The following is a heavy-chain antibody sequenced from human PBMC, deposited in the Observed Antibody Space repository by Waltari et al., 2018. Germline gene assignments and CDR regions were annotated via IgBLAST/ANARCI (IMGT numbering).Heavy chain of an antibody. CDR3: ARNMESPYNAPYYFYYMDV. V-gene: IGHV4-39*01. CDR1: GASITNSNSY. D-gene: IGHD3-10*01. J-gene: IGHJ6*03. CDR2: IYYPGST. Sequence: QLQLQESCPVLVKPSETLPLTCSVSGASITNSNSYWSWIRKPPRKGLEWIGSIYYPGSTYSSPSLKSRVTISLDTSKNQLSLKVSSVTVADTAIYFCARNMESPYNAPYYFYYMDVWGKGTTVTVSS.